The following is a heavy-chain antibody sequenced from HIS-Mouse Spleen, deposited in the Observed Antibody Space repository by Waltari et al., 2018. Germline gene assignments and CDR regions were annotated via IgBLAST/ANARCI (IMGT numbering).Heavy chain of an antibody. D-gene: IGHD5-18*01. CDR1: GGSISSSSYY. J-gene: IGHJ4*02. V-gene: IGHV4-39*07. CDR2: IYYSGST. Sequence: QLQLQESGPGLVKPSETLSLTCTVSGGSISSSSYYWGWIRQPPGKGLEWIGSIYYSGSTYYHPARKRRVTISVDTSKNQFSLKLSSVTAADTAVYYCARRGYSYGYYFDYWGQGTLVTVSS. CDR3: ARRGYSYGYYFDY.